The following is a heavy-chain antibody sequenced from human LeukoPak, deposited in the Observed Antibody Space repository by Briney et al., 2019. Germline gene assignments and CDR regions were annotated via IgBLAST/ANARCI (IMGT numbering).Heavy chain of an antibody. V-gene: IGHV3-30*01. CDR3: ARDNWNDGTNFDY. CDR1: GLTFTSYA. Sequence: GGSLRLSCAASGLTFTSYAMHWVRQAPGKGLEWVAVISYDGSNKYYADSVKGRFTISRDNSKNTLYLQMNSLRAEDTAVYYCARDNWNDGTNFDYWGQGTLVTVSS. D-gene: IGHD1-20*01. CDR2: ISYDGSNK. J-gene: IGHJ4*02.